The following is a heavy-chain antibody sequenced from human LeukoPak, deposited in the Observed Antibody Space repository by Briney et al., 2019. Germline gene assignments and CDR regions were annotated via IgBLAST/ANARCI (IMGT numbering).Heavy chain of an antibody. CDR1: GVSLSSTDFY. CDR2: LHYSGRT. V-gene: IGHV4-39*01. J-gene: IGHJ4*02. CDR3: ARHFSGYISFVIDY. Sequence: SETLSLTCTVSGVSLSSTDFYWAWIRQSPGKGLEWIASLHYSGRTHYNPSLQRRVTISVDTSKNQLSLKLRSVTATDTAVYFCARHFSGYISFVIDYWGQGTLVTVSS. D-gene: IGHD2-2*02.